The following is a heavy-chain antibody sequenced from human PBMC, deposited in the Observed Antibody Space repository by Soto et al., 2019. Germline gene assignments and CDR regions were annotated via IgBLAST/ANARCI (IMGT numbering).Heavy chain of an antibody. CDR3: ARDVDRTSHLDWFDP. J-gene: IGHJ5*02. V-gene: IGHV3-33*01. CDR1: GFSLSGYG. D-gene: IGHD5-12*01. CDR2: IWYDGTTK. Sequence: HPGGSLRLSCEVSGFSLSGYGMHWVRQAPGKGLEWVAVIWYDGTTKNYADSVKGRFTISRDSSKNTVYLQMDSLKVEDTAVYYCARDVDRTSHLDWFDPWGQGVMVTVSS.